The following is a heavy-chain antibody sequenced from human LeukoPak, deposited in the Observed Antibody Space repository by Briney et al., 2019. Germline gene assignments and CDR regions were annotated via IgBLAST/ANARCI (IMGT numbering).Heavy chain of an antibody. CDR3: ARHVGYCSSTSCYRPPDDAFDI. CDR2: IYTSGST. V-gene: IGHV4-4*09. Sequence: SETLSLTCTVSGGSISSYYWSWIRQPPGKGLEWIGYIYTSGSTNYNPSLKSRVTISVDTSKNLFSLKLSSVTAADTAVYYCARHVGYCSSTSCYRPPDDAFDIWGQGTMVTVSS. CDR1: GGSISSYY. D-gene: IGHD2-2*02. J-gene: IGHJ3*02.